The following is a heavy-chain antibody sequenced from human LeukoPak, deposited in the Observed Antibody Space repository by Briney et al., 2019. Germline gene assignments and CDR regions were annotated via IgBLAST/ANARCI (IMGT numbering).Heavy chain of an antibody. CDR3: AKDPTHYRVWDYYETIGLSY. D-gene: IGHD3-22*01. CDR2: ISSDGNKK. J-gene: IGHJ4*02. CDR1: GFTFSSYG. V-gene: IGHV3-30*18. Sequence: GGSLRLSCAASGFTFSSYGMHWVRQAPGKGLEWVAVISSDGNKKYYTESVKGRFTISRDNSKNTLNLHMNSLRAEDTAVYYCAKDPTHYRVWDYYETIGLSYWGQGTLVTVSS.